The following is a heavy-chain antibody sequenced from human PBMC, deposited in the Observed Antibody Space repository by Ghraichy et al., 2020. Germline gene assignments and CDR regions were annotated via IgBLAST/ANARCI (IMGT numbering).Heavy chain of an antibody. D-gene: IGHD3-3*01. Sequence: ASVKVSCKASGYTFTSYAMNWVRQAPGQGLEWMGWINTNTGNPTYAQGFTGRFVFSLDTSVSTAYLQISSLKAEDTAVYYCASPGSTIFDGYGMDVWGQGTTVTVSS. J-gene: IGHJ6*02. V-gene: IGHV7-4-1*02. CDR3: ASPGSTIFDGYGMDV. CDR1: GYTFTSYA. CDR2: INTNTGNP.